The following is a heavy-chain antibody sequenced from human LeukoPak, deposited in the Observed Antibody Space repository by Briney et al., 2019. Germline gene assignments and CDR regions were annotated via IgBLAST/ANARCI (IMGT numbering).Heavy chain of an antibody. J-gene: IGHJ4*02. D-gene: IGHD4-17*01. CDR2: IYPGDSDT. V-gene: IGHV5-51*01. CDR1: GYSFTSYW. CDR3: ARTQGDYRNLAH. Sequence: GESLKISCKGSGYSFTSYWIGWVRQMPGKGLEWVGIIYPGDSDTRYSPSFQGQVTISPDKSLSPAYLQWSRLKASDTAMYYCARTQGDYRNLAHWGQGNLVTVSS.